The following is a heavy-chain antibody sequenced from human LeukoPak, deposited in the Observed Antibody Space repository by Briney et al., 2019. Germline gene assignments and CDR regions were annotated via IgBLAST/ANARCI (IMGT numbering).Heavy chain of an antibody. CDR3: ARAGYCSGGSCYSSIYYYYYMDV. CDR1: GGSFSGYY. CDR2: IYYSGST. J-gene: IGHJ6*03. V-gene: IGHV4-34*01. D-gene: IGHD2-15*01. Sequence: SETLSLTCAVYGGSFSGYYWSWIRQPPGKGLEWIGSIYYSGSTYYNPSLKSRVTISVDTSKNQFSLKLSSVTAADTAVYYCARAGYCSGGSCYSSIYYYYYMDVWGKGTTVTVSS.